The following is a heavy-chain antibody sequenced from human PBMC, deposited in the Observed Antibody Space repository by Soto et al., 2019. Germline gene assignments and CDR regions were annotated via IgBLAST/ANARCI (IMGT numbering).Heavy chain of an antibody. D-gene: IGHD2-15*01. Sequence: GXSVKVSCKAAGFTFTSSALQWVRQARGQRLEWIGWIVVGSGNTNYAQKSQERVTITRDMSTSTAYMELSSLRSEDTAVYYCAAPSRRGIVVVVATHDAFDIWGQGTMVTVSS. J-gene: IGHJ3*02. CDR2: IVVGSGNT. CDR1: GFTFTSSA. CDR3: AAPSRRGIVVVVATHDAFDI. V-gene: IGHV1-58*01.